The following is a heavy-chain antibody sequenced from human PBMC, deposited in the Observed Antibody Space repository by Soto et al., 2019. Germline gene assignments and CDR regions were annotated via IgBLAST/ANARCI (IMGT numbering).Heavy chain of an antibody. V-gene: IGHV6-1*01. J-gene: IGHJ4*02. Sequence: SQTLSLTCAISGDSVSGNSAAWNWIRQSPSRGLEWLGRTYYRSRWYNDYAVSVKSRITVTPDTSKNQFSLHLNSVTPEDTAVYYCEREFPYYVSSDSYLDYWGQVAMVTVPS. D-gene: IGHD3-16*01. CDR1: GDSVSGNSAA. CDR2: TYYRSRWYN. CDR3: EREFPYYVSSDSYLDY.